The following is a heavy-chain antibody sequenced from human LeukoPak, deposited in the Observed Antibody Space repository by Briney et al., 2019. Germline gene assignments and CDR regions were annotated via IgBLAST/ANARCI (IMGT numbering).Heavy chain of an antibody. V-gene: IGHV4-39*01. CDR1: GDSIRSSDYY. D-gene: IGHD2-15*01. Sequence: SETLSLTCTVSGDSIRSSDYYWGCIRQSPGKGLEWIGTISDGGSTYYNRSLKSRIIISVDTSKNQFSLQLSSVTAADTAVYYCVRHCCSSPSKRTFDIWGQGTLVAVSS. CDR3: VRHCCSSPSKRTFDI. CDR2: ISDGGST. J-gene: IGHJ3*02.